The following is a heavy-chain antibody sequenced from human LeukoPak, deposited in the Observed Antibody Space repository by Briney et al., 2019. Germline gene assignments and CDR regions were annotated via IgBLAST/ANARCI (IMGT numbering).Heavy chain of an antibody. Sequence: SETLSLTCAVYGGSFSGYYWSWIRQPPGKGLEWIGEINHSGSTNYNPSLKSRVTISVDTSKNQFSLKLSSVTAADTAVYYCARERAAAGTGWFDPRGQGTLVTVSS. CDR3: ARERAAAGTGWFDP. J-gene: IGHJ5*02. CDR2: INHSGST. CDR1: GGSFSGYY. V-gene: IGHV4-34*01. D-gene: IGHD6-13*01.